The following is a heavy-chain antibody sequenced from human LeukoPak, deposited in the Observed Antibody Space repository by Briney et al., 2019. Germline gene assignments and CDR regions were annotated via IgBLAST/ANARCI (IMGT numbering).Heavy chain of an antibody. CDR2: IYYSGST. J-gene: IGHJ5*02. CDR1: GASISNYY. Sequence: PSETLSLTCTVSGASISNYYWTWIRQPPGKGLEWIGYIYYSGSTNYNPSLKSRVTMSVDTSKNQFSPKVTSVTAADTAVYYCARGPPGGRFDPWGQGTLVTVSS. D-gene: IGHD3-10*01. CDR3: ARGPPGGRFDP. V-gene: IGHV4-59*01.